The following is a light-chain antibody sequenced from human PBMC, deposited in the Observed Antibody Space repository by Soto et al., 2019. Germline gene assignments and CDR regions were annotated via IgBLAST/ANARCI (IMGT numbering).Light chain of an antibody. V-gene: IGKV4-1*01. Sequence: DIVMTQSPESLAVSLGERATINCTSSQSILYSGNDNNYLAWYQQKPGQPPQLLIQWASTRESVVPDRFSGSGSWTDFTLTISSLHAEDVARYYCQQYYGIPLTFGGGTKVEIK. J-gene: IGKJ4*01. CDR3: QQYYGIPLT. CDR2: WAS. CDR1: QSILYSGNDNNY.